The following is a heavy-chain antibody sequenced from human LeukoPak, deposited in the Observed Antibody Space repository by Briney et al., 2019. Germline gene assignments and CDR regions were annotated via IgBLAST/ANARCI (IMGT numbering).Heavy chain of an antibody. V-gene: IGHV4-39*07. CDR2: IYYSGST. CDR3: AARNFPFDP. J-gene: IGHJ5*02. Sequence: SETLSLTCTVSGGSISSSSYYWGWIRQPPGKGLEWIGSIYYSGSTYYNPSLKSRVTISVDTSKNQFSLKLSSVTAADTAVYCCAARNFPFDPWGQGTLVTVSS. CDR1: GGSISSSSYY.